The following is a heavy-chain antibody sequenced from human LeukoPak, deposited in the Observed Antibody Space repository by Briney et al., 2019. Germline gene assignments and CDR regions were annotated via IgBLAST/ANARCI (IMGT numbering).Heavy chain of an antibody. V-gene: IGHV3-23*01. CDR2: ISGSGAKT. CDR3: GKGLYYDYSGVRDY. Sequence: GGSLRLSCAASGFTFDDYGMSWVRQAPGKGLEWVSSISGSGAKTYYADSVKGRFTISRDNSKNKLYLQASSLRADDTAVYYCGKGLYYDYSGVRDYWGQGTLVTVSS. CDR1: GFTFDDYG. D-gene: IGHD3-22*01. J-gene: IGHJ4*02.